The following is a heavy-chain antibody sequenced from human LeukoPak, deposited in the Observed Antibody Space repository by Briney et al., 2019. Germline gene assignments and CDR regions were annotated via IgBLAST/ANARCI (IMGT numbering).Heavy chain of an antibody. V-gene: IGHV4-31*03. Sequence: PSQTPSLTCTVSGGSISSGGYYWSWIRQHPGKGLEWIGYIYYSGSTYYNPSLKSRVTISADTSKNQFSLKLSSVTAADTAVYYCARARSAAGNFDYWGQGTLVTVSS. CDR2: IYYSGST. J-gene: IGHJ4*02. CDR3: ARARSAAGNFDY. CDR1: GGSISSGGYY. D-gene: IGHD6-13*01.